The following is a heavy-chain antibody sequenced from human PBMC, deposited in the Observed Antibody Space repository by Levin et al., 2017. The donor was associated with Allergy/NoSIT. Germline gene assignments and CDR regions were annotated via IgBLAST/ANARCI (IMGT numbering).Heavy chain of an antibody. CDR1: GFTINDNY. CDR3: ARVEALARAGSRGFLGRRGYYYGMDV. J-gene: IGHJ6*02. CDR2: YYSDGST. Sequence: GGSLRLSCAASGFTINDNYMSWVRQAPGKGLEWVSVYYSDGSTYYADSVKGRFIISRDNSRNTLFLQMNSLRAEDTAVYYCARVEALARAGSRGFLGRRGYYYGMDVWGQGTTVTVSS. D-gene: IGHD7-27*01. V-gene: IGHV3-53*01.